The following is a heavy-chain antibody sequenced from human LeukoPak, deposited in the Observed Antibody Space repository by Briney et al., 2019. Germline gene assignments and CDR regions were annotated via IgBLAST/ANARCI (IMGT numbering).Heavy chain of an antibody. J-gene: IGHJ4*02. CDR2: IIVGSGRT. CDR1: GLTFSNSA. D-gene: IGHD1-26*01. V-gene: IGHV1-58*02. CDR3: AAELYSGTYGRCCSFAF. Sequence: GASVKVSCKTSGLTFSNSAMQWVRQARGQRLEWIGWIIVGSGRTHYAQNLQERITITRDMSTNTAYMELSSLRSDDTAVYYCAAELYSGTYGRCCSFAFWGQGTQVTVS.